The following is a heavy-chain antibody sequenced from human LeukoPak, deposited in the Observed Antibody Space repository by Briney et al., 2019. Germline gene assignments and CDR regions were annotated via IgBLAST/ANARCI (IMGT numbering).Heavy chain of an antibody. Sequence: SETLSLTCTVSGGSISSYYWSWIRQPPGKGLEWIGYIYYSGSTNYNPSLKSRVTISVDTSKNQFSLKLSSVTAADTAVYYCARHLNYHGSGSFHAFDIWGQGTMVTVSS. J-gene: IGHJ3*02. CDR1: GGSISSYY. CDR3: ARHLNYHGSGSFHAFDI. D-gene: IGHD3-10*01. CDR2: IYYSGST. V-gene: IGHV4-59*08.